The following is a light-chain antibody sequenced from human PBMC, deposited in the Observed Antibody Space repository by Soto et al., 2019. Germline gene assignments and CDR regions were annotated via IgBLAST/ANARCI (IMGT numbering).Light chain of an antibody. Sequence: EIQLTQSPSFLSASVEDRVTISCRASYDISSSLAWYQQEPGKPPKLLIYDSSTLQTGVPSRFTGSGSGRKFTLTISGLQFGDFATYFCQQLSHYPYTFGQGTKVDIK. V-gene: IGKV1-9*01. CDR2: DSS. CDR1: YDISSS. J-gene: IGKJ2*01. CDR3: QQLSHYPYT.